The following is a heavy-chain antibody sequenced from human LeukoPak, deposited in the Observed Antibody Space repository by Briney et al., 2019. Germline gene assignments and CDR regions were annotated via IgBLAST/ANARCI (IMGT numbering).Heavy chain of an antibody. CDR1: GFTFGDYA. CDR2: IDYRGGST. J-gene: IGHJ4*02. D-gene: IGHD6-19*01. V-gene: IGHV3-23*01. CDR3: SRDSGWYGVS. Sequence: GGSLRLSCTASGFTFGDYAMTWVRQAPGKGLEWVSSIDYRGGSTHYSGSVMGRLTISRDNSMNTLYLQLTSLSADDTAVYYCSRDSGWYGVSWGQGTLVTVSS.